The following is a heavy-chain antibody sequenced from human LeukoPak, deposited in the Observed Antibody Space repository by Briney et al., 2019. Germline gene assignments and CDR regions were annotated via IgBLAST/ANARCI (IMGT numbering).Heavy chain of an antibody. V-gene: IGHV4-4*07. CDR2: IYTSGST. CDR1: GGSISIYY. Sequence: SETLSLTCTVSGGSISIYYWSWIRQPAGKGLEWIGRIYTSGSTNYNPSLKSRVTMSVDTSKNQFSLKLSSVTAADTAVYYCASFITDNDAFDIWGQGTMVTVSS. J-gene: IGHJ3*02. D-gene: IGHD3-22*01. CDR3: ASFITDNDAFDI.